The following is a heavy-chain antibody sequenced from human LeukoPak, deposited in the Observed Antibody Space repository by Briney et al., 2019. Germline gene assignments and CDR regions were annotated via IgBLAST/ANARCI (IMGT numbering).Heavy chain of an antibody. V-gene: IGHV3-33*01. CDR1: GFTFRNYG. Sequence: GVSPRLSCAASGFTFRNYGMNWVRQAPGKGLEWVTIIWYDGSNKYYADSVKGRFIISRDNSKNTLYLQMDSLRAEDTAVYYCATVRGCGGDCYYLDYWGQGTLVTVSS. CDR2: IWYDGSNK. CDR3: ATVRGCGGDCYYLDY. J-gene: IGHJ4*02. D-gene: IGHD2-21*02.